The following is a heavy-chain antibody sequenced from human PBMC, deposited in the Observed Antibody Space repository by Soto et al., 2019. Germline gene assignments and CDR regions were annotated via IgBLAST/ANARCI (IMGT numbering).Heavy chain of an antibody. V-gene: IGHV4-4*02. D-gene: IGHD1-7*01. CDR3: ASRDPGTSVDY. J-gene: IGHJ4*02. Sequence: SETLSLTCAVSGGSFTSNNWWTWVRQPPGQGLEWIGEIYRTGSTNYNPSLKSRVTISLDKSENQFSLKVTSLTAAATAVYYCASRDPGTSVDYWGQGTLVTVSS. CDR2: IYRTGST. CDR1: GGSFTSNNW.